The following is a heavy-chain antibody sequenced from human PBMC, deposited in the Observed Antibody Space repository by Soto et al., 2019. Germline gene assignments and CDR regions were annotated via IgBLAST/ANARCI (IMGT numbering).Heavy chain of an antibody. CDR1: GGSISSYS. CDR3: ASVISRDGYTIFDY. J-gene: IGHJ4*02. V-gene: IGHV4-30-2*01. D-gene: IGHD5-12*01. Sequence: SETLSLTCAVSGGSISSYSWTWIRQPPGKGLAWVGYILHSGSTYYNPSLKSRVIISVDRSKNQFFLKLMSVTAAETAIYYCASVISRDGYTIFDYWGPGALVTVSS. CDR2: ILHSGST.